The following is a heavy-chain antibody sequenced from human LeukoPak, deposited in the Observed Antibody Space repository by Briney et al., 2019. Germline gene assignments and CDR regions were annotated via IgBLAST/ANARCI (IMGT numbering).Heavy chain of an antibody. CDR1: GGSISSYY. V-gene: IGHV4-59*01. CDR2: IYYSGST. CDR3: AREDSSNWYELEC. D-gene: IGHD6-13*01. Sequence: SETLSLTCSVSGGSISSYYWSWVRQPPGKGLGGIGYIYYSGSTNYNPSLKSRVTISVDTSKNQFSLKLSSVTAADTAVYYCAREDSSNWYELECWGQGTLVTVSS. J-gene: IGHJ4*02.